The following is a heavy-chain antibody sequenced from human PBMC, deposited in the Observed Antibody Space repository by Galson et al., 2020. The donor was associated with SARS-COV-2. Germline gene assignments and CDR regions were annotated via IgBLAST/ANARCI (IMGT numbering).Heavy chain of an antibody. CDR1: GFTFSSYW. D-gene: IGHD2-2*01. CDR2: INSDGSST. Sequence: TGGSLRLSCAASGFTFSSYWMHWVRQAPGKGLVWVSRINSDGSSTSYADSVKGRFTISRDNAKNTLYLQMNSLRAEDTAVYYCAREDIVVVPAIDYWGQGTLVTVSS. V-gene: IGHV3-74*01. J-gene: IGHJ4*02. CDR3: AREDIVVVPAIDY.